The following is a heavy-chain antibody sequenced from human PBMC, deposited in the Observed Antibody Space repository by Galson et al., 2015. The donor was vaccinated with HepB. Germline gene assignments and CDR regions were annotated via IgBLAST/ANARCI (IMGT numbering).Heavy chain of an antibody. CDR2: ISAYNGNT. D-gene: IGHD4-23*01. CDR1: GYTFTSYG. V-gene: IGHV1-18*04. Sequence: SVKVSCKASGYTFTSYGISWVRQAPGQGLEWMGWISAYNGNTNYAQKLQGRVTMTTDTSTSTAYMELRSLRSDDTAVYYCAREGGTTVARVTDGMDVWGQGTTVTVSS. CDR3: AREGGTTVARVTDGMDV. J-gene: IGHJ6*02.